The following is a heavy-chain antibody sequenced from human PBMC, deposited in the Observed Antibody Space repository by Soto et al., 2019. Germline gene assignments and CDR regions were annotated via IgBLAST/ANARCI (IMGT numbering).Heavy chain of an antibody. Sequence: PXGSLRLSCAASGFTFSSYSMNWVRQAPGKGLEWVSSISSSSSYIYYADSVKGRFTISRDNAKNSLYLQMNSLRAEDTAVYYCARGGVVAATRAPYFDYWGQGPLVTVSS. V-gene: IGHV3-21*01. J-gene: IGHJ4*02. D-gene: IGHD2-15*01. CDR1: GFTFSSYS. CDR3: ARGGVVAATRAPYFDY. CDR2: ISSSSSYI.